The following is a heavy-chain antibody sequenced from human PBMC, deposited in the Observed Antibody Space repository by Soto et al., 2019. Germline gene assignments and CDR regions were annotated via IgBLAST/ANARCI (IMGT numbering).Heavy chain of an antibody. CDR3: ARSREYSFGYKSPFDV. V-gene: IGHV5-51*01. D-gene: IGHD5-18*01. J-gene: IGHJ3*01. CDR1: GYNFKNWW. CDR2: IYPADSDT. Sequence: PGESLKISCEASGYNFKNWWIVWVRQMPGKGLECMGIIYPADSDTRYSPSFQGQVTISADKSISTAYLQWNSLKASDTATYYCARSREYSFGYKSPFDVSGQGTTVTVSS.